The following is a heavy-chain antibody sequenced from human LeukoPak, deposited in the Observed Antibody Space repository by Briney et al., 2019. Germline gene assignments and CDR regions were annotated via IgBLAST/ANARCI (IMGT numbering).Heavy chain of an antibody. Sequence: PSETLSLTCAVYGGSLSGYYWSWIRQPPGKGLEWIGEINHSGSTNYNPSLKSRVTISVDTSKNQFSLRLSSVTAADTAVYYCARGLGASFSLGWFDPWGQGTLVTVSS. CDR3: ARGLGASFSLGWFDP. D-gene: IGHD1-26*01. CDR1: GGSLSGYY. V-gene: IGHV4-34*01. CDR2: INHSGST. J-gene: IGHJ5*02.